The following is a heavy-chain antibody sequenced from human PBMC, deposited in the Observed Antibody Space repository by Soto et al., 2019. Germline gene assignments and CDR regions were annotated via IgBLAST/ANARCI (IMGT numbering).Heavy chain of an antibody. CDR1: GFIFCSYY. Sequence: GSLRLSCVCPGFIFCSYYMNCVRQAPGKGLEWVSSISGCSAYIYYADSVKGRFTISRDNTKNSLYLEMNSLRVEDTAVYYCVRVWRLVGRYGMDVWGQGTTVTVSS. D-gene: IGHD6-25*01. V-gene: IGHV3-21*01. CDR2: ISGCSAYI. CDR3: VRVWRLVGRYGMDV. J-gene: IGHJ6*02.